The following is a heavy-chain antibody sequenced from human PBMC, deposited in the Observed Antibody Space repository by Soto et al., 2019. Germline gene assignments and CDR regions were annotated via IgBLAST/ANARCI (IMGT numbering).Heavy chain of an antibody. Sequence: SVKVSCKASGGTFSSYSISWVRQAPGQGLEWMGGIIPIFGTANYAQKFQGRVTITADESTSTAYMELSSLRSEDTAVYYCAREYSSSSAFDYWGQGTLVTVSS. J-gene: IGHJ4*02. CDR3: AREYSSSSAFDY. V-gene: IGHV1-69*13. D-gene: IGHD6-6*01. CDR1: GGTFSSYS. CDR2: IIPIFGTA.